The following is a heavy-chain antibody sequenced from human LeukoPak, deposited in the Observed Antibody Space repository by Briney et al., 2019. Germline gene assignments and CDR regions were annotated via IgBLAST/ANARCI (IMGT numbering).Heavy chain of an antibody. V-gene: IGHV4-59*11. J-gene: IGHJ4*02. CDR3: SRARDPSLIDY. CDR2: IYYSGST. Sequence: SETLSLTCTVSGGSISSHYWSWIRRPPGKGLEWIGYIYYSGSTNYNPSLKSRVTISAETSKNQFSLKLSSVTAADTAVYYCSRARDPSLIDYWGQGTLVTVSS. CDR1: GGSISSHY.